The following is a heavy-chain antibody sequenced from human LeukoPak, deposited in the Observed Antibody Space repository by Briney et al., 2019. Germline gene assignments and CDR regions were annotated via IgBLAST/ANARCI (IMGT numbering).Heavy chain of an antibody. CDR2: INHSGST. CDR1: GGSISTYY. Sequence: SETLSLTCSVSGGSISTYYWSWIRQPPGKGLEWIGEINHSGSTNYNPSLKSRVTISVDTSKNQFSLKLSSVTAADTAVYYCARGGYYDSSGYYYRSFDYWGQGTLVTVSS. J-gene: IGHJ4*02. CDR3: ARGGYYDSSGYYYRSFDY. D-gene: IGHD3-22*01. V-gene: IGHV4-34*01.